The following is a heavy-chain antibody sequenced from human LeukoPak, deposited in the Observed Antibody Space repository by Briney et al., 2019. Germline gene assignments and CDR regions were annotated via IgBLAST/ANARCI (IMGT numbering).Heavy chain of an antibody. Sequence: PSETLCLTCSVSGGSTSGFYWSWIRQPPGKGLEWIGYIYYSGDSNSNPSLKSRVTMSLDTSKNQFSLRLSSVTAADTAVYYCARHHFSTPFDYWGRGTLVTVSS. V-gene: IGHV4-59*08. CDR3: ARHHFSTPFDY. CDR1: GGSTSGFY. D-gene: IGHD2/OR15-2a*01. J-gene: IGHJ4*02. CDR2: IYYSGDS.